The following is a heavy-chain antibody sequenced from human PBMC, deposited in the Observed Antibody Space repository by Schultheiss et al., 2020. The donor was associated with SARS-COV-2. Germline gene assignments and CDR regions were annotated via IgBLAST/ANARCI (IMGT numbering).Heavy chain of an antibody. J-gene: IGHJ6*02. CDR1: GGSFSGDY. CDR2: INHGEGT. CDR3: ARGCPHPRDRSSYYKFHYYYYGMDV. Sequence: GSLRLSCAVYGGSFSGDYWSWIRQPPGKGLEWIGEINHGEGTNYNPSLKSRVTISVDTSKNQFSLKLSSVTAADTAVYYCARGCPHPRDRSSYYKFHYYYYGMDVWGQGTTVTVSS. V-gene: IGHV4-34*01. D-gene: IGHD3-3*01.